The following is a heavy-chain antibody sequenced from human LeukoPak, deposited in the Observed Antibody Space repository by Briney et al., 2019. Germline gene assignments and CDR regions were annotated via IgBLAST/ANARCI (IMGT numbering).Heavy chain of an antibody. CDR2: IRSDGSNT. CDR1: GFTFSTYG. V-gene: IGHV3-30*02. J-gene: IGHJ4*02. Sequence: GGSLRLSCAAYGFTFSTYGMHWVRQAPGKGLEWVAFIRSDGSNTYYADSMKGRFTISRDNSKNTLYMQMNSLRAEDTAVYYCARILSSAWGELGYWGQGTLVTVSS. CDR3: ARILSSAWGELGY. D-gene: IGHD6-19*01.